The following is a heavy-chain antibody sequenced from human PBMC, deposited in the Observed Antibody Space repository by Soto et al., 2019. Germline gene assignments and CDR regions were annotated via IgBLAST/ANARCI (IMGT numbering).Heavy chain of an antibody. J-gene: IGHJ4*02. CDR3: ARHTVEMATLYYFDY. D-gene: IGHD5-12*01. CDR2: IYYSGST. Sequence: TLSLTCTVSGGSISSSSYYWGWIRQPPGKGLEWIGSIYYSGSTYYNPSLKSRVTISVDTSKNQFSLKLSSVTAANTAVYYCARHTVEMATLYYFDYWGQGTLVTVSS. CDR1: GGSISSSSYY. V-gene: IGHV4-39*01.